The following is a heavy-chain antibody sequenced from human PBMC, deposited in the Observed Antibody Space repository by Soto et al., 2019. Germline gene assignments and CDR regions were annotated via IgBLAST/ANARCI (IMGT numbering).Heavy chain of an antibody. Sequence: SETLSLTCAVYGGSFSGYYWSWIRQPPGKGLEWIGEINHSGSTNYNPSLKSRVTISVDTSKNQFSLKLSSVTAADTAVYYCARGLSYQLYGMDVWGQGTTVTVSS. CDR3: ARGLSYQLYGMDV. J-gene: IGHJ6*02. CDR2: INHSGST. D-gene: IGHD2-2*01. CDR1: GGSFSGYY. V-gene: IGHV4-34*01.